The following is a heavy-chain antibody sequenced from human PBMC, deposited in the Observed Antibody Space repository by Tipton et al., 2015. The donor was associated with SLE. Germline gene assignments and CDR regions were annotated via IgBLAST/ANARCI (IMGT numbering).Heavy chain of an antibody. V-gene: IGHV3-21*01. D-gene: IGHD4-17*01. CDR2: ISSSSSYI. J-gene: IGHJ6*02. CDR1: GFTFSSYS. CDR3: ARTLGTTVLNGHYYYGMDV. Sequence: SLRLSCAASGFTFSSYSMNWVRQAPGKGLEWVSSISSSSSYIYYADSVKGRFTISRDNAKNSLYLQMNSLRAEDTAVYYCARTLGTTVLNGHYYYGMDVWGQGTTVTVSS.